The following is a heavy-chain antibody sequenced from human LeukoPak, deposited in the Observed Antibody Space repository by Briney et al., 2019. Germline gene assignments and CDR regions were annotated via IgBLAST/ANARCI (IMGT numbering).Heavy chain of an antibody. Sequence: ASVKVSCKASGYTFTSYAMHWVRQAPGQRLEWMGWVNAGNGNTKYSQKFQGRVTITRDTSASTAYMELSSLRSEDTAVYYCARVSETSPYAQEDYGDSLQLGYWGQGTLVTVSS. J-gene: IGHJ4*02. CDR2: VNAGNGNT. CDR3: ARVSETSPYAQEDYGDSLQLGY. D-gene: IGHD4-17*01. CDR1: GYTFTSYA. V-gene: IGHV1-3*01.